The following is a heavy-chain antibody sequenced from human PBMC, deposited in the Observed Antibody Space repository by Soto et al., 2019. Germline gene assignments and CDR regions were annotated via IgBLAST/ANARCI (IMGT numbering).Heavy chain of an antibody. CDR2: IYPGDSDT. V-gene: IGHV5-51*01. CDR1: GYRFTSSW. Sequence: GESLKISCKGAGYRFTSSWIAWVRQMPGKGLEWMGIIYPGDSDTRYSASFQGQVTTSADKSISTAYLQWSSLKASDTAMYYCPRSGDSSGLREIDYWGQGTLVTVS. J-gene: IGHJ4*02. D-gene: IGHD6-19*01. CDR3: PRSGDSSGLREIDY.